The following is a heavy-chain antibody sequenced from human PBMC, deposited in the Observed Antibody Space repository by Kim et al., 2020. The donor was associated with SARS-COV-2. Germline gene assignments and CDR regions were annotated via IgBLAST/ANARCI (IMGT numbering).Heavy chain of an antibody. CDR1: GYNFSNFW. Sequence: GESLKISCKSSGYNFSNFWIGWVRQMPGKGLEWMGVIYPGYSDTRYSPSFQGQVTISADKSISTAYLQWSSLKASDTAMYYCARRGYNDSPQPLGLDPWGQGTLVTVSS. J-gene: IGHJ5*02. V-gene: IGHV5-51*01. CDR3: ARRGYNDSPQPLGLDP. CDR2: IYPGYSDT. D-gene: IGHD3-16*01.